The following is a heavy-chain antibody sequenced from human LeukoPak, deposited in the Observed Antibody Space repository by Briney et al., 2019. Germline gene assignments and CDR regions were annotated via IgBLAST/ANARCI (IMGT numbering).Heavy chain of an antibody. CDR3: ARDLASSGYYWD. J-gene: IGHJ4*02. CDR1: GYTFTSYG. Sequence: ASVKFSCKASGYTFTSYGISWVRQAPGQGLEWMGWISAYNGNTNYAQKLQGRVTMTTDTSTSTAYMELSSLRSEDTAVYFCARDLASSGYYWDWGQGTLVTVSS. D-gene: IGHD3-22*01. V-gene: IGHV1-18*01. CDR2: ISAYNGNT.